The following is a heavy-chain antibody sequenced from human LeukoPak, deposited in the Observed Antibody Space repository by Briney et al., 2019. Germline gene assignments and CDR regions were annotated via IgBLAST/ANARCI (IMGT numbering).Heavy chain of an antibody. V-gene: IGHV3-66*01. J-gene: IGHJ4*02. CDR3: ARVRTYTNYFDY. D-gene: IGHD3-16*01. CDR2: IYSGGST. Sequence: PGGSLRLSCAASGFTVSSNYMSWVRQAPGKGLEWVSVIYSGGSTYYADSVKGRFTISRDNSKNTLYLQMNSLRAEDTAVYYCARVRTYTNYFDYWGQGTPVTVSS. CDR1: GFTVSSNY.